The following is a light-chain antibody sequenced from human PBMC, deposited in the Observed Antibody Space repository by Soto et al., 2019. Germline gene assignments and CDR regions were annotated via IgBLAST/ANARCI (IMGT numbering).Light chain of an antibody. CDR2: GAS. Sequence: EIVLTQSPGTLSLSPGERATLSCRASQSVSSNFLAWYQQKPGQAPRLVIYGASNRATGIPDRFSGSGSGTDFTLTISRLEPGDFAVYYCQNYGSSPWTFGQGTKLEVK. CDR1: QSVSSNF. J-gene: IGKJ1*01. CDR3: QNYGSSPWT. V-gene: IGKV3-20*01.